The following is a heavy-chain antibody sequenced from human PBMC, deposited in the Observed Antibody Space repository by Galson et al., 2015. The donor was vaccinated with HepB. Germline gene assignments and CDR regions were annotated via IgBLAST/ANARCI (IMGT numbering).Heavy chain of an antibody. CDR3: ARAFYGDYGRRDYYGMNV. Sequence: TLSLTCTVSGGSISSYYWSWIRQPPGKGLEWIGYIYYSGSTNYNPSLKSRVTISVDTSKNQFSLKLSSVTAADTAVYYCARAFYGDYGRRDYYGMNVWGQGTTVTVSS. D-gene: IGHD4-17*01. CDR2: IYYSGST. CDR1: GGSISSYY. J-gene: IGHJ6*02. V-gene: IGHV4-59*01.